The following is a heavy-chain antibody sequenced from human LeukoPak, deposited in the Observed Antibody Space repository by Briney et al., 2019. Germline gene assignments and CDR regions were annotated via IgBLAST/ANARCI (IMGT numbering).Heavy chain of an antibody. CDR1: GFTFSSDA. D-gene: IGHD3-10*01. J-gene: IGHJ4*02. V-gene: IGHV3-23*01. CDR3: AKAPRRFGEFTY. Sequence: PGGTLRLSCAASGFTFSSDAMSWVRQAPGKGLEGVSTISGSGGSTYYEDSVKGRFTISRDNSKNTLHLQMNSLRVEDTAVYYCAKAPRRFGEFTYWGQGTLVTVSS. CDR2: ISGSGGST.